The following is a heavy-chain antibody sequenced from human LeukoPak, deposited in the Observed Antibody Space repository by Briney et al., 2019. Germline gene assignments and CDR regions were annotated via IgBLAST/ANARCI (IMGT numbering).Heavy chain of an antibody. CDR3: TSPCGGDCYSGVGY. Sequence: AGGSLRLSCAASGFTFSGSAMHWVRQASGKGLEWVGRIRSKANSYATAYAASVKGRFTISRDDSKNTAYLQMNSLKTEDTAVYYCTSPCGGDCYSGVGYWGQGTLVTVS. CDR2: IRSKANSYAT. D-gene: IGHD2-21*02. CDR1: GFTFSGSA. V-gene: IGHV3-73*01. J-gene: IGHJ4*02.